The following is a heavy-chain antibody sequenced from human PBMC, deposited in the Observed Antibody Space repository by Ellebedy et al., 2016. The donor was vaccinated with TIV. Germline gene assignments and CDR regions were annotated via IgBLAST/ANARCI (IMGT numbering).Heavy chain of an antibody. CDR2: IYTDDST. J-gene: IGHJ2*01. D-gene: IGHD3-10*02. Sequence: GESLKISCAASKFTVSYNYMDWVRQAPGKGPEWVSGIYTDDSTDYADSVKGRFTISRDNSKNTLYLQMNSLRTEETAVYYCARASFYDVDLSGWYFDLWGRGTLITVSS. CDR3: ARASFYDVDLSGWYFDL. CDR1: KFTVSYNY. V-gene: IGHV3-66*01.